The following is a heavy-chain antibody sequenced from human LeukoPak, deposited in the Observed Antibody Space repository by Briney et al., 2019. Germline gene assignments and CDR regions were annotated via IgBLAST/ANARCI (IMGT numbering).Heavy chain of an antibody. J-gene: IGHJ3*02. CDR2: IYHSGST. CDR3: ASGNTGYDRDSFDI. CDR1: GGSISSGGYS. Sequence: ASETLSLTRAVSGGSISSGGYSWSWVRQPPGEGLEWVGYIYHSGSTYYNPSLQSRVTISLDRSKNQFSLKLSSMTAADTAVYYCASGNTGYDRDSFDIWGQGTMVTVSS. D-gene: IGHD5-12*01. V-gene: IGHV4-30-2*01.